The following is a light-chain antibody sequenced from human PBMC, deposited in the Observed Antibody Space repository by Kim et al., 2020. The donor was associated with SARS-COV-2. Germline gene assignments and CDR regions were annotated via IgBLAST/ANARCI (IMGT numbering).Light chain of an antibody. J-gene: IGLJ2*01. CDR3: QAWDLGTVF. V-gene: IGLV3-1*01. CDR1: NLGNKY. Sequence: SYELTQPLSVSVSPGQTASLTCSGHNLGNKYVCWYQQKPGQSPLLLIYQDTSRPSGIPERFSGSNSGYTATLTISGTQAVDEADYFCQAWDLGTVFFGGGTKLTVL. CDR2: QDT.